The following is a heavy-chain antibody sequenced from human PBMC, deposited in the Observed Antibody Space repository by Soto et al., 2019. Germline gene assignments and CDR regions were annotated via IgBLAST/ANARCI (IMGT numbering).Heavy chain of an antibody. CDR3: ARAYYDSSAFDY. J-gene: IGHJ4*02. CDR1: GFTFSSYS. V-gene: IGHV3-21*01. D-gene: IGHD3-22*01. CDR2: IRSSSSYI. Sequence: GGSLRLSCAASGFTFSSYSINWVRQAPGKGLELVSSIRSSSSYIYYADSVKGRFTISRHTAKNSLYLPMNSLRAEDTAVYYCARAYYDSSAFDYWGQGTLVTVSS.